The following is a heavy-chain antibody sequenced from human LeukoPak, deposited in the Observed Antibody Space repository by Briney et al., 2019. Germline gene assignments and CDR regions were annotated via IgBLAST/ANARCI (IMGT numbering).Heavy chain of an antibody. D-gene: IGHD1-26*01. V-gene: IGHV4-59*08. CDR1: GGSISDYS. Sequence: SETLSLTCTVSGGSISDYSWSWIRQPPGKGLEWIGNIYHSGSTYYNPSLKSRVTMSVDTSQNVVSLRMTSVTAADTAMYYCARQDSKVGAYTGPYYLDYWGLGTLVTVSS. CDR3: ARQDSKVGAYTGPYYLDY. J-gene: IGHJ4*02. CDR2: IYHSGST.